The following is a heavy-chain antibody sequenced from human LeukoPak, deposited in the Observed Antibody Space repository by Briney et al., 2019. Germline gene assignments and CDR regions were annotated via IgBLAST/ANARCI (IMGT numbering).Heavy chain of an antibody. CDR1: GGTFSSYA. CDR2: IIPIFGTA. D-gene: IGHD1-7*01. Sequence: GASVKVSCKASGGTFSSYAISWVRQAPGQGLEWMGGIIPIFGTANYAQKSQGRVTITADKSTSTAYMELSSLRSEDTAVYYCARGRRRTGTLDYWGQGTLVTVSS. J-gene: IGHJ4*02. CDR3: ARGRRRTGTLDY. V-gene: IGHV1-69*06.